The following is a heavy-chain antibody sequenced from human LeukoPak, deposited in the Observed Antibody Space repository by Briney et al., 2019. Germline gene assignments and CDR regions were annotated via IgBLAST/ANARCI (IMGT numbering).Heavy chain of an antibody. J-gene: IGHJ6*03. CDR1: GFTFSSYA. D-gene: IGHD2-2*01. V-gene: IGHV3-30-3*01. Sequence: GGSLRLSCAASGFTFSSYAMHWVRQAPGKGLEWVAVISYDGSNKYYADSVKGRFTISRDSSKNTLYLQMNSLRAEDTAVYYCARGTYCSSTSCQGDYYMDVWGKGTTVTVSS. CDR3: ARGTYCSSTSCQGDYYMDV. CDR2: ISYDGSNK.